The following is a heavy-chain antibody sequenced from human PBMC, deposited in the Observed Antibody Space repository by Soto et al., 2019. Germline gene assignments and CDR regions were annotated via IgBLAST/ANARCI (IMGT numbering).Heavy chain of an antibody. D-gene: IGHD1-26*01. CDR1: GGSFSGYY. CDR3: ARGRWDLRFDY. Sequence: QVHLQQWGAGLLKPSETLSLTCAVYGGSFSGYYWSWIRQPPGMGLEWIGENNHSGSTNYNPSLKSRVSVVVDTSKNQFSLKLTSVTAADTAVYYCARGRWDLRFDYWGRGTLVTVSS. J-gene: IGHJ4*02. CDR2: NNHSGST. V-gene: IGHV4-34*01.